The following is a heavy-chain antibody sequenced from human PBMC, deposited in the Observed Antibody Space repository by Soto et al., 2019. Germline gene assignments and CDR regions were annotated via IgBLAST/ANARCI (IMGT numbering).Heavy chain of an antibody. CDR2: TYYRSKWYN. D-gene: IGHD2-8*02. V-gene: IGHV6-1*01. Sequence: SQTLSLTCAISGDSVSTNSAAWNWIRKSPSRGLEWLGRTYYRSKWYNDYAISVKSRITINPDTSKNQFSLQLNSVTPEDTAVYYCTREQEPGGFDYWGQGTLVTSPQ. CDR1: GDSVSTNSAA. CDR3: TREQEPGGFDY. J-gene: IGHJ4*02.